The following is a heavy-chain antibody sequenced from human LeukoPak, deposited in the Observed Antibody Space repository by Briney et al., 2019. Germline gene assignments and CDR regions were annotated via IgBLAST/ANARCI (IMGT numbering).Heavy chain of an antibody. D-gene: IGHD2-15*01. Sequence: SETLSLTCSVSGGSITSDNYFWGWIRQPPGKGLEWMADIHNGETTYYNPSLKSRLTISVDTSENQSSLKLTSVTPADTAVYYCARENFCSGGSCSAEVFDIWGQGTGVTVSS. CDR1: GGSITSDNYF. V-gene: IGHV4-39*07. CDR3: ARENFCSGGSCSAEVFDI. J-gene: IGHJ3*02. CDR2: IHNGETT.